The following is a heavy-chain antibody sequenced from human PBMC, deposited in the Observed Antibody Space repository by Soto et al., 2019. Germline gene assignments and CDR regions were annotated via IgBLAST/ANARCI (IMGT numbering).Heavy chain of an antibody. CDR2: IFHDGTA. CDR1: GVPLSRGRG. V-gene: IGHV4-4*02. D-gene: IGHD3-10*01. CDR3: ARLVYDTRLNYMYFDF. J-gene: IGHJ4*02. Sequence: PSEALSLTCAVSGVPLSRGRGFTWVRPTPQRGLEYIGEIFHDGTANYYPSFERRVAISVDTSKNQFSLKLTSVTAADTAIYFCARLVYDTRLNYMYFDFWGQGTMVTV.